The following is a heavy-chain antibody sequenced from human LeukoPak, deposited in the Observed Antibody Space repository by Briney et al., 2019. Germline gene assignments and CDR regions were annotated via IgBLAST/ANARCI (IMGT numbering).Heavy chain of an antibody. Sequence: SETLSLTCTVSGGSISSSTSYWGWIRQPPGKGLEWIGSIYATGSTYYKSSLKSRVTISIDTSNNQFSLKLSSVTAADTAVYYCARDRGYSYGYCFDYWGQGTLVTVSS. V-gene: IGHV4-39*07. D-gene: IGHD5-18*01. CDR1: GGSISSSTSY. CDR3: ARDRGYSYGYCFDY. J-gene: IGHJ4*02. CDR2: IYATGST.